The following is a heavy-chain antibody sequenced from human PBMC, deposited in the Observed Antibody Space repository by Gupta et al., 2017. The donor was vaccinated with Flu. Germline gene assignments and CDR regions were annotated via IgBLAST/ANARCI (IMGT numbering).Heavy chain of an antibody. J-gene: IGHJ5*02. Sequence: SDYFGSWVRQPPGKGLEWIGEVYHSGRTNYNPSLKSRVTISIDTSKNQFSLKLTSLTAADTAVYYCARVALVGYGSNWFDPWGQGTLVTVSS. D-gene: IGHD2-2*03. V-gene: IGHV4-34*01. CDR1: SDYF. CDR3: ARVALVGYGSNWFDP. CDR2: VYHSGRT.